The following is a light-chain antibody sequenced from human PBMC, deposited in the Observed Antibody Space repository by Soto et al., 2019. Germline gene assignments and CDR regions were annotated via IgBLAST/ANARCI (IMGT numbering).Light chain of an antibody. CDR3: QLCCNWPLFT. V-gene: IGKV3-11*01. Sequence: ENEMTQYPATLSLSPGERATLSCRASQSVSSYLAWYQQKPGQAPRLLIYDASNRATGIPARFSGSGSGTDFTLTISSLEPDDFAVYYCQLCCNWPLFTFGSGT. CDR2: DAS. CDR1: QSVSSY. J-gene: IGKJ3*01.